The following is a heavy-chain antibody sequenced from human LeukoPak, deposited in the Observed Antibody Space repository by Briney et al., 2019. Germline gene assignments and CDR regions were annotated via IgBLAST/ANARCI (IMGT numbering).Heavy chain of an antibody. V-gene: IGHV4-39*01. CDR1: GGSISSSSYY. CDR2: IYYSGST. CDR3: ARLRNIAMIKDWSSFHFDY. D-gene: IGHD5-18*01. J-gene: IGHJ4*02. Sequence: SETLSLTCTVSGGSISSSSYYWGWIRQSPGKGMEWIGSIYYSGSTYYNPSLKSRVTISVDTSKNQFPPKLSSVTAADTAVYYCARLRNIAMIKDWSSFHFDYWGQGTLVTVSS.